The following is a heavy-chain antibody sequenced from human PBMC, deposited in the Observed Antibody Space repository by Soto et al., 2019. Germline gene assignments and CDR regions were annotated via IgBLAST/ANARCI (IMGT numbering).Heavy chain of an antibody. CDR2: IGGSGGST. V-gene: IGHV3-23*01. CDR3: AKTAEAVAGTVYDY. J-gene: IGHJ4*02. D-gene: IGHD6-19*01. CDR1: GFTFISYA. Sequence: HPGGSLRLSCAASGFTFISYAMSWVRQAPGKGLEWVSAIGGSGGSTYYADSVKGRFTISRDNSRNTLYLQMNSLRAEDTAVYYCAKTAEAVAGTVYDYWGQGTLVTVSS.